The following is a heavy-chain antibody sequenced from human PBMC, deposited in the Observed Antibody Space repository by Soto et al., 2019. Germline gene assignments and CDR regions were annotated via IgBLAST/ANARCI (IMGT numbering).Heavy chain of an antibody. CDR1: GYTFTAYA. J-gene: IGHJ4*02. V-gene: IGHV1-3*05. D-gene: IGHD3-16*02. CDR2: INPANGNT. CDR3: TRSAISPYGGLIGPFDY. Sequence: QVQLAQSGAEERKPGASVKVSCEATGYTFTAYAMHWVRQAPGQRLEWMGWINPANGNTKYSQKFQGRLTITSDTSANTFYMELNSGTSEDTAMYYCTRSAISPYGGLIGPFDYWGQGNLVTVSS.